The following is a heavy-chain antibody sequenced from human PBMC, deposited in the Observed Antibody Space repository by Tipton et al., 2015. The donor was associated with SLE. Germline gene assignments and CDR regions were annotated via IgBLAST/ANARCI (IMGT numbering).Heavy chain of an antibody. Sequence: SLRLSCAASGFIFSSSGMHWLRLAPGKGLEWVAVISYDGSNKYYADSVKGRFTISRDNSKNTLYLQMNSLRAEDTAVYYCARDGVAVPGPYFEYWGQGTLVTVSS. CDR2: ISYDGSNK. V-gene: IGHV3-30*19. CDR1: GFIFSSSG. J-gene: IGHJ4*02. CDR3: ARDGVAVPGPYFEY. D-gene: IGHD6-19*01.